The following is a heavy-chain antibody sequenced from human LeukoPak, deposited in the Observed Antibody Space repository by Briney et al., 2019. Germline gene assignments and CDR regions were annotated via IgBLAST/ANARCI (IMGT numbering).Heavy chain of an antibody. CDR1: GGSISSYY. CDR2: IYYSGST. J-gene: IGHJ4*02. CDR3: ARYYYDSSGYYYFDY. D-gene: IGHD3-22*01. Sequence: SETLSLTCTVSGGSISSYYWSWIRQPPGKGLEWIGYIYYSGSTNYNPSLKSRVTISVDTSKNQFSLKLSSVTAADTAVYYCARYYYDSSGYYYFDYWGQGTLVTVSS. V-gene: IGHV4-59*01.